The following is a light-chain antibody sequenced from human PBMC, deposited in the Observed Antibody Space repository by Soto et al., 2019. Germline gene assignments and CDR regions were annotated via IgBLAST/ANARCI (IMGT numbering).Light chain of an antibody. CDR3: QQYDKWPPWT. J-gene: IGKJ1*01. CDR2: GAS. Sequence: EIVMTQSPATLSVSPGERVTLSCRASQSVSSNLAWYQQKPGQAPRLLIYGASTRATGIPARFSGSGSGTEFTLTISGLQSEDFTIYYCQQYDKWPPWTFGQGTKVEIK. V-gene: IGKV3-15*01. CDR1: QSVSSN.